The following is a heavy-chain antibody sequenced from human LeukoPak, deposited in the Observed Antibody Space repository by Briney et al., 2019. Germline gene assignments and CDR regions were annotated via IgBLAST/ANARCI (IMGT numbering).Heavy chain of an antibody. CDR3: ARDLNREGMGI. CDR2: ISSSGSTI. V-gene: IGHV3-48*03. J-gene: IGHJ3*02. CDR1: GFTFSSYE. Sequence: GGSLRLSSAASGFTFSSYEMNWVRQAPGKGLEWVSYISSSGSTIYYADSVKGRFTISRDNAKNSLYLQMNSLRAEDTAVYYCARDLNREGMGIWGQGTMVTVSS. D-gene: IGHD3-10*01.